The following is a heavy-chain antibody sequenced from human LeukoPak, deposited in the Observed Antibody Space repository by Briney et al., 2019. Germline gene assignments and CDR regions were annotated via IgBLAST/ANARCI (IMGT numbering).Heavy chain of an antibody. CDR3: PRAGGWAGPFNY. Sequence: GGSPRLSSAASGFTFSDYYMNWIRQAPGTGLEWVSYISSSGSTIYYADSVKGRFTISRDNAKNSLYLQMNSLRAEDTAVYYCPRAGGWAGPFNYWGQGNLVTVSS. CDR1: GFTFSDYY. J-gene: IGHJ4*02. V-gene: IGHV3-11*01. CDR2: ISSSGSTI. D-gene: IGHD3/OR15-3a*01.